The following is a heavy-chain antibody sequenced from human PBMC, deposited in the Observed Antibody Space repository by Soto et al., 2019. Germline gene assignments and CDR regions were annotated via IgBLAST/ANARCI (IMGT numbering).Heavy chain of an antibody. V-gene: IGHV3-23*01. CDR2: IRVGGGDT. J-gene: IGHJ5*02. CDR1: GFTFSSSA. Sequence: EVRLLESGGGLAQPGGSRRLSCADSGFTFSSSAMNWVRQAPGKGLEWVSSIRVGGGDTFYADSVRGRFTVSRDISRNTLYLQMNSLRAEDKAIYYCAKCSVGTVRTSGWCNWFDPWGQGTLVTVSS. CDR3: AKCSVGTVRTSGWCNWFDP. D-gene: IGHD6-19*01.